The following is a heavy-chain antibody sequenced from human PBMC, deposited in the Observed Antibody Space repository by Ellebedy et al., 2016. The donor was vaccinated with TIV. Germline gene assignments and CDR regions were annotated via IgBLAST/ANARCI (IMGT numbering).Heavy chain of an antibody. CDR3: ARELVHSSSWYSYFDY. D-gene: IGHD6-13*01. V-gene: IGHV4-31*03. J-gene: IGHJ4*02. CDR1: GGSISSGGYY. CDR2: IYYSGST. Sequence: SETLSLXXTVSGGSISSGGYYWSWIRQHPGKGLEWIGYIYYSGSTYYNPSLKSRVTISVDTSKNQFSLKLSSVTAADTAVYYCARELVHSSSWYSYFDYWGQGTLVTVSS.